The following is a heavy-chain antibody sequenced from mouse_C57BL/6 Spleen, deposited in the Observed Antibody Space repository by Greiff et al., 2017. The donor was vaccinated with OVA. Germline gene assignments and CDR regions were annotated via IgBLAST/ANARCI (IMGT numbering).Heavy chain of an antibody. Sequence: QVQLQQPGAELVRPGSSVKLSCKASGYTFTSYWMHWVKQRPIQGLEWIGNIDPSDSDTHYNQKFKDKATLTVDKSSSTAYMQLSSLTSEDSAVYSGARDGSLDDLDYWGQGTSVTVSS. D-gene: IGHD2-4*01. CDR2: IDPSDSDT. J-gene: IGHJ4*01. V-gene: IGHV1-52*01. CDR1: GYTFTSYW. CDR3: ARDGSLDDLDY.